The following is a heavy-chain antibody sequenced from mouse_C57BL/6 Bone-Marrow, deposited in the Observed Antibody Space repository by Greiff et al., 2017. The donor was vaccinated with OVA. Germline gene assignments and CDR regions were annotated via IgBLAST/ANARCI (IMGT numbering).Heavy chain of an antibody. J-gene: IGHJ2*01. CDR3: ARPRVYYFDY. CDR1: GFTFSSYG. CDR2: ISSGGSYT. Sequence: EVMLVESGGDLVKPGGSLKLSCAASGFTFSSYGMSWVRQTPDKRLEWVATISSGGSYTYYPDSVKGRFTISRDNAKNTLYLQMSSLKSEDTAMYYCARPRVYYFDYWGQGTTLTVSS. V-gene: IGHV5-6*01.